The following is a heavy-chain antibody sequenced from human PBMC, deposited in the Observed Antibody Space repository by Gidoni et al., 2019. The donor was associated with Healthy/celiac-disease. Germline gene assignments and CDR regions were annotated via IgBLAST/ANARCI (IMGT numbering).Heavy chain of an antibody. D-gene: IGHD3-10*01. CDR2: IGTAGDT. CDR3: ARGGVLGYYYGMDV. Sequence: EVQLVESGGGLVQPGGSLRLSCAASGFTFSSYDMHWVRQATGKGLEWVSAIGTAGDTYYPGSVKGRFTISRENAKNSLYLQMNSLRAGDTAVYYCARGGVLGYYYGMDVWGQGTTVTVSS. CDR1: GFTFSSYD. J-gene: IGHJ6*02. V-gene: IGHV3-13*04.